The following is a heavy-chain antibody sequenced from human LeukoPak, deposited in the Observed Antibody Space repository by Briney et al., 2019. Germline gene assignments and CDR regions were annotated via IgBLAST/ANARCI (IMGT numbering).Heavy chain of an antibody. CDR1: GFAFSRFW. CDR2: INQDASER. J-gene: IGHJ4*02. D-gene: IGHD6-19*01. CDR3: AEDSVAGPFDY. Sequence: PGGSLRLSCAVSGFAFSRFWMSWVRQAPGKGLEWVANINQDASERHYVDSVKGRFTISRDNSKNTLYLQMNSLRAEDTAVYYCAEDSVAGPFDYWGQGTLVTVSS. V-gene: IGHV3-7*03.